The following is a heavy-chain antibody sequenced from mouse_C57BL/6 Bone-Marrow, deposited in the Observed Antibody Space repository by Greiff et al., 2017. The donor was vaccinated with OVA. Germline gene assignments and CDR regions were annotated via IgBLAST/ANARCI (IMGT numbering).Heavy chain of an antibody. V-gene: IGHV1-4*01. CDR3: ARDPLYSIWYFDV. J-gene: IGHJ1*03. D-gene: IGHD2-5*01. CDR1: GYTFTSYT. CDR2: INPSSGYT. Sequence: QVHVKQSGAELARPGASVKMSCKASGYTFTSYTMHWVKQRPGQGLEWIGYINPSSGYTKYNQKFKDKATLTADKSSSTAYMQLSSLTSEDSAVYYCARDPLYSIWYFDVWGTGTTVTVSS.